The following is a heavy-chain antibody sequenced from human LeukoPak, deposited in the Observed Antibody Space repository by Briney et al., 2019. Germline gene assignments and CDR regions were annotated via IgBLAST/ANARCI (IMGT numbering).Heavy chain of an antibody. J-gene: IGHJ4*02. D-gene: IGHD6-13*01. CDR1: GYTFTGYY. Sequence: ASVKVSCKASGYTFTGYYMHWVRQAPGQGLEWMGIINPSGGSTSYAQKFQGRVTMTRDMSTSTVYMELSRLRSDDTAVYYCARDRSSSWSPKRYFDYWGQGTLVTVSS. V-gene: IGHV1-46*01. CDR3: ARDRSSSWSPKRYFDY. CDR2: INPSGGST.